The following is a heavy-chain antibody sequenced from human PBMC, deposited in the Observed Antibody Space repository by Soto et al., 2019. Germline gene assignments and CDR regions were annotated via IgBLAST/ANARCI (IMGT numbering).Heavy chain of an antibody. CDR3: ASTAYYYDSSGYSLVAFDI. D-gene: IGHD3-22*01. CDR2: ISAYNGNT. V-gene: IGHV1-18*04. Sequence: ASVKVSCKASGYTFTSYGISWVRQAPGQGLEWMGWISAYNGNTNYAQKLQGRVTMTTDTSTSTAYMELRSLRSDDTAVYYWASTAYYYDSSGYSLVAFDIWGQGTMVTVSS. CDR1: GYTFTSYG. J-gene: IGHJ3*02.